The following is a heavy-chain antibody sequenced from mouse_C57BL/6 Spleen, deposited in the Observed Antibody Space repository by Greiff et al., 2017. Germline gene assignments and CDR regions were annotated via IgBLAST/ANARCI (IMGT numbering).Heavy chain of an antibody. CDR2: ISNGGGST. CDR3: TRQDCDYDGGFAY. Sequence: EVQLVESGGGLVQPGGSLKLSCAASGFTFSDYYMYWVRQTPEKRLEWFAYISNGGGSTYYPDTVKGRFTISRDNAKNTLYLQMSRLKSEDTAMYYCTRQDCDYDGGFAYWGQGTLVTVSA. J-gene: IGHJ3*01. D-gene: IGHD2-4*01. V-gene: IGHV5-12*01. CDR1: GFTFSDYY.